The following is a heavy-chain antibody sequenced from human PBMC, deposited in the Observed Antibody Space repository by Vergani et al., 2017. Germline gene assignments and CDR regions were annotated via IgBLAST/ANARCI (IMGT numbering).Heavy chain of an antibody. V-gene: IGHV3-21*04. Sequence: EVQLVESGGGLVKPGGSLRLSCAASGFTFSSYSMNWVRQAPGKGLDWVSSISSSSSYIYYADSVKGRFTISRDSGENSLFLQINSLRAEDTAFYYCADLYGDDGFSPFWGQGTLVTVSS. D-gene: IGHD2-21*01. J-gene: IGHJ4*02. CDR2: ISSSSSYI. CDR1: GFTFSSYS. CDR3: ADLYGDDGFSPF.